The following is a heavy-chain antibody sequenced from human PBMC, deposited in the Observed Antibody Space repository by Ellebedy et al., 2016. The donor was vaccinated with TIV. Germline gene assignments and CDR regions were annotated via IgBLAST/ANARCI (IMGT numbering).Heavy chain of an antibody. CDR3: ARDRIVGATSYGF. Sequence: GESLKISCAASGFTFRSYSMNWVRQAPGKGLEWVSSMSSSRTYIYYADSVKGRFTISRDNAKNSLYLQMNSLKAEDTAVYYCARDRIVGATSYGFWGQGALVTVSS. D-gene: IGHD1-26*01. CDR2: MSSSRTYI. CDR1: GFTFRSYS. J-gene: IGHJ4*02. V-gene: IGHV3-21*01.